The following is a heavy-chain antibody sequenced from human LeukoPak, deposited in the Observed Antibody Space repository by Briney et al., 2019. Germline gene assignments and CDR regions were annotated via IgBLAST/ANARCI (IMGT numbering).Heavy chain of an antibody. Sequence: SETLSLTCTVSGGSISSYYWSWIRQPPEKGLEWIGYIYYSGSTNYNPSLKSRVTISVDTSKNQFSLKLSSVTAADTAVYYCARAGYSYGYEFDYWGQGTLVTVSS. CDR2: IYYSGST. J-gene: IGHJ4*02. CDR3: ARAGYSYGYEFDY. V-gene: IGHV4-59*01. D-gene: IGHD5-18*01. CDR1: GGSISSYY.